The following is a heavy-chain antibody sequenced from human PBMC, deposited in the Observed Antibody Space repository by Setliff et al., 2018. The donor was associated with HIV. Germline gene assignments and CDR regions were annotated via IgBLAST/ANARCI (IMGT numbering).Heavy chain of an antibody. CDR1: GGSISTYY. Sequence: PSETLSLTCTVSGGSISTYYWSWIRQPPGKGLELIGYTYYTGTTNYNPSLKSRVTISLDTSQNHFSLKLTSVTAADTAVYYCARHITGGLAAPVWFDPWGQGTLVTVSS. J-gene: IGHJ5*02. V-gene: IGHV4-59*08. D-gene: IGHD6-13*01. CDR2: TYYTGTT. CDR3: ARHITGGLAAPVWFDP.